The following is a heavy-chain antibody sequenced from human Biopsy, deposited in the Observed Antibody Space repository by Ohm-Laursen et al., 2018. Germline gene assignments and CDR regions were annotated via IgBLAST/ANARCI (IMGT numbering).Heavy chain of an antibody. J-gene: IGHJ6*02. CDR1: GGSISSYY. CDR3: ARATNSTGWPYYYFYGMDV. Sequence: SETLSLTCTVSGGSISSYYWNWIRQPPGKGLEWIGYIYYRGTTDYSPSLKSRVTISIDKSKNQFFLKLSSVTAADTAVYYCARATNSTGWPYYYFYGMDVWGQGTTVTVSS. V-gene: IGHV4-59*01. CDR2: IYYRGTT. D-gene: IGHD2/OR15-2a*01.